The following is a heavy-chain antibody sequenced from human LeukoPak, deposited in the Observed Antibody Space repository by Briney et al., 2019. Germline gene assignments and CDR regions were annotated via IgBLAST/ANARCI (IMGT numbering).Heavy chain of an antibody. CDR1: GFTFSSYA. V-gene: IGHV3-23*01. D-gene: IGHD3-3*01. CDR2: IKSSGDIT. CDR3: AKLMGDFWSGYSSFGEYYFDS. J-gene: IGHJ4*02. Sequence: GGSLRLSCAASGFTFSSYAMGWVRQAPGKGPEWVSSIKSSGDITYYTDSVKGRFTISRDNSKNTLYLQMNSLRAEDTAVYYCAKLMGDFWSGYSSFGEYYFDSWGQGTLVTVSS.